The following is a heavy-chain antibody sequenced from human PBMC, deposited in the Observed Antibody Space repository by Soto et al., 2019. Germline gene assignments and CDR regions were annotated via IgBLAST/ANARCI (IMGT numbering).Heavy chain of an antibody. V-gene: IGHV1-2*02. Sequence: QLHLVQSGAVVKKPGASVTVSCSASGYPVTAYYMDWVRQAPGRGLEWMGGINPATGAAKYTQTFQGRVTMTRDTSTSTGFTELSGLTSEDTAVFYCARGGGVGVAGSAAFDMWGQGTLVTVSS. CDR3: ARGGGVGVAGSAAFDM. D-gene: IGHD3-3*01. CDR1: GYPVTAYY. CDR2: INPATGAA. J-gene: IGHJ3*02.